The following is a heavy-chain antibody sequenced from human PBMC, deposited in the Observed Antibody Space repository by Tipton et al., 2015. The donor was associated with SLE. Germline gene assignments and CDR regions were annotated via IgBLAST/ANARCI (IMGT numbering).Heavy chain of an antibody. CDR1: GGSISSSSYY. Sequence: TLSLTCTVSGGSISSSSYYWGWIRQPPGKGLGWIGYIYTSGSTNYNPSLKSRVPISVDTSKNQFSLKLSSVTAADTAVYYCARSSHYYDSSGYYPIFDYWGQGTLVTVSS. CDR3: ARSSHYYDSSGYYPIFDY. CDR2: IYTSGST. J-gene: IGHJ4*02. V-gene: IGHV4-61*05. D-gene: IGHD3-22*01.